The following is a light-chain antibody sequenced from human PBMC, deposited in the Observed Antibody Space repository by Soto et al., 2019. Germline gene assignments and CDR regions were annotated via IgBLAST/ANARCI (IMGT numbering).Light chain of an antibody. J-gene: IGLJ1*01. V-gene: IGLV2-14*03. Sequence: QSVLAQPASVSGSPGQSITISCAGSSRDIGGYDFVSWYQQHPGEVPKLIIFDVSDWPSGVSDRFSGSKSGDTASLTISGLQVEDEADYYCSSFSNSDTPYVFGTGTKVTVL. CDR3: SSFSNSDTPYV. CDR2: DVS. CDR1: SRDIGGYDF.